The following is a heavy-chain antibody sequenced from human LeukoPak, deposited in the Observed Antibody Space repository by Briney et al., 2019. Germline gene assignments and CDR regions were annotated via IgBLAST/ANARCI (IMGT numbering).Heavy chain of an antibody. J-gene: IGHJ4*02. V-gene: IGHV4-59*12. CDR1: GGSISSYY. Sequence: SETLSLTCTVSGGSISSYYWSWIRQPPGKGLEWIGYIYYSGSTNYNPSLKSRVTISVDTSKNQFSLKLSSVTAADTAVYYCARGPSSITMVRGVSIGDYWGQGTLVTVSS. D-gene: IGHD3-10*01. CDR2: IYYSGST. CDR3: ARGPSSITMVRGVSIGDY.